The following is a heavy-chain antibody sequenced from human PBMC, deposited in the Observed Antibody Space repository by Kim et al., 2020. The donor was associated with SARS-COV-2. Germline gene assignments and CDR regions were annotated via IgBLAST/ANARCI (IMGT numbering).Heavy chain of an antibody. J-gene: IGHJ3*02. CDR3: AREYYDSSGYSNYDAFDI. D-gene: IGHD3-22*01. Sequence: KGRFTISRDASKNSLYLQRNSLKTEDTAVYYCAREYYDSSGYSNYDAFDIWGQGTMVTVSS. V-gene: IGHV3-72*01.